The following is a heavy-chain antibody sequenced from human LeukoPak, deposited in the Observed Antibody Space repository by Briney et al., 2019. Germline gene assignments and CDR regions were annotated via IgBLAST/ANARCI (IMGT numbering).Heavy chain of an antibody. V-gene: IGHV3-33*01. CDR2: IWYDGSNR. J-gene: IGHJ6*02. CDR1: GFTFSSYG. D-gene: IGHD2-15*01. Sequence: GGSPRLSCAASGFTFSSYGMHWVRQAPGEGLEWVADIWYDGSNRYYADSVKGRFTISRDNSKNTLYLQMNSLRAEDTAVYYCARELCSGGSCYSRENYYYYYGMDVWGQGTTVTVSS. CDR3: ARELCSGGSCYSRENYYYYYGMDV.